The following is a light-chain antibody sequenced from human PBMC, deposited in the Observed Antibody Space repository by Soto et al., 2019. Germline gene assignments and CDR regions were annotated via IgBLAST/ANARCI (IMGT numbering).Light chain of an antibody. Sequence: EIVLTQSPATLSLSPGERATLSCRASQSVSSHLAWYQQKPGQAPRLLIYDASTRATGIPARFSGSGSGTDFALTISSLEPEDFAVYYCQQRSSWPPVTFGQGTRLEIK. CDR1: QSVSSH. J-gene: IGKJ5*01. V-gene: IGKV3-11*01. CDR2: DAS. CDR3: QQRSSWPPVT.